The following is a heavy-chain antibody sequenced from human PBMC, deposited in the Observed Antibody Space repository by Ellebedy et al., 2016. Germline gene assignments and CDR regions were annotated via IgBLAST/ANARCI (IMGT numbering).Heavy chain of an antibody. CDR3: TREGLDNSFDV. CDR1: GFTFTSYS. CDR2: ISPTSGSTI. V-gene: IGHV3-48*02. J-gene: IGHJ3*01. Sequence: GESLKISXAVSGFTFTSYSMKWVRQTPGKGLEWVSYISPTSGSTIYYADSVKGRFTISRDNAKNSVYLQMNSLRDEDTAVYYCTREGLDNSFDVWGQGTMVTVSS. D-gene: IGHD3/OR15-3a*01.